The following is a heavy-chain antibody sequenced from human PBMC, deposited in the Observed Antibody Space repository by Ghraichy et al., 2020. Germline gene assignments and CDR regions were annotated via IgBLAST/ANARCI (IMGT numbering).Heavy chain of an antibody. J-gene: IGHJ5*02. CDR2: FYYSGST. D-gene: IGHD4-23*01. CDR3: ARLPTVVTFDNGWFEP. Sequence: SETLSLTCTVSGGSISSSSYYWGWIRQPPGKGLEWIGSFYYSGSTYYNPSLKSRVTISVDTSKNHFSLKLSSVTAADTAVYYCARLPTVVTFDNGWFEPWGQGTLVTVSS. V-gene: IGHV4-39*02. CDR1: GGSISSSSYY.